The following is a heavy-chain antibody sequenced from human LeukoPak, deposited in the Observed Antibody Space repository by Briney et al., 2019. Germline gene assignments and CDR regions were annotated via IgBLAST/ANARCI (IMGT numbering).Heavy chain of an antibody. V-gene: IGHV3-21*01. J-gene: IGHJ4*02. CDR1: GFTFSSYS. Sequence: PGGSLRLSCAASGFTFSSYSMNWVRQAPGKGLEWVSSISSSSSYIYYADSVKGRFTISRDNAKNSLYLQMNSLRAEDTAVYYCARDGTTGTWGSDYWGQGTLVTVSS. CDR2: ISSSSSYI. CDR3: ARDGTTGTWGSDY. D-gene: IGHD1-1*01.